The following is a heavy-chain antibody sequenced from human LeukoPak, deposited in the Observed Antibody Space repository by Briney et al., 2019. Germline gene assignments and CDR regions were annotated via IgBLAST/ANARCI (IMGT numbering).Heavy chain of an antibody. CDR1: GGSISGYY. CDR3: ARHGSSYSFGC. Sequence: PSETLSLTCTGSGGSISGYYWSWIRQPPGKGLEWIDYITYSGSTNYNPSLKSRVTMSVDTSKNQFSLRLSSVTAADTAVYYCARHGSSYSFGCWGQGILVTVSS. D-gene: IGHD6-13*01. CDR2: ITYSGST. V-gene: IGHV4-59*08. J-gene: IGHJ4*02.